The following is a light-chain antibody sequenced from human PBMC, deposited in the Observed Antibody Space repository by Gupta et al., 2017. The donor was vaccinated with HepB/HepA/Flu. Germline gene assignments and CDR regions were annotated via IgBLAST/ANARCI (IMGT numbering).Light chain of an antibody. CDR3: QQYNNWPRA. Sequence: ELVFPQSPTTLSVPPGERATLSCRASQSVSSNLAWYQQKPGQAPRLLIYGASTRATGIPARFSGSGSGTEFTLTISSLQSEDFAVYYCQQYNNWPRAFGQGTKVEIK. CDR2: GAS. J-gene: IGKJ1*01. CDR1: QSVSSN. V-gene: IGKV3-15*01.